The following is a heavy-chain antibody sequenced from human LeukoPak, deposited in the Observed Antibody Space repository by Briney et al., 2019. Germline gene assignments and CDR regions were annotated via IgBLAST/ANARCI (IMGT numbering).Heavy chain of an antibody. D-gene: IGHD2-21*02. CDR1: GFTFSSYA. V-gene: IGHV3-66*01. CDR3: TRGQSYCGADCYSD. Sequence: GGSLRLSCAASGFTFSSYAMSWVRQPPGRGLEWVSVMYTGGGRYYGDSVKGRFTISRDNSKNTVFLQMNSLRVEDTALYYCTRGQSYCGADCYSDWGQGTLVTVSS. J-gene: IGHJ4*02. CDR2: MYTGGGR.